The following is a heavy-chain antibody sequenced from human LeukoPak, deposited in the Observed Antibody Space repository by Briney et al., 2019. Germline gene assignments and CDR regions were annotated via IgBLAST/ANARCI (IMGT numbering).Heavy chain of an antibody. D-gene: IGHD3-3*01. Sequence: ASVKVSLKGSGYTVTSYGFCWVWPAPGQGLGWVGLINPYNCKTNYAQKLQGRVTMTTDTSTSTAYMELRSLRSDDTAVYYCAREAPLSRGRYDFWSNGAIWFDPWGQGTLVTVSS. V-gene: IGHV1-18*01. CDR1: GYTVTSYG. CDR3: AREAPLSRGRYDFWSNGAIWFDP. J-gene: IGHJ5*02. CDR2: INPYNCKT.